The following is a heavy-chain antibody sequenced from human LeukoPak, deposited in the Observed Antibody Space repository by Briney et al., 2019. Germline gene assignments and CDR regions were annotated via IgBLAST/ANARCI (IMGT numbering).Heavy chain of an antibody. V-gene: IGHV3-23*01. Sequence: GGSLRLSCAASGFTFSSYSMNWVRQAPGKGLEWVSSMSDSGGNTYYADSVKGRFTISRDIFKNTLYLQMNSLRAEDTAAYYCARDDYYARSGYYHFWGQGTLVIVSS. J-gene: IGHJ4*02. CDR3: ARDDYYARSGYYHF. D-gene: IGHD3-22*01. CDR2: MSDSGGNT. CDR1: GFTFSSYS.